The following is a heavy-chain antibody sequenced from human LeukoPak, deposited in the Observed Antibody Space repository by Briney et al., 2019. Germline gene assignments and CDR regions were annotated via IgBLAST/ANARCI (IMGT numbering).Heavy chain of an antibody. D-gene: IGHD6-19*01. J-gene: IGHJ4*02. Sequence: GGSLRLSCAAPGFTFDNYAMHWVRQAPGTGLEWLSIISWNSGYIGYADSVKGRFTISRDNAKKSLDLQMNSLRAEDTAFYYCAKVRGTYSSGYLFDYWGQGTLVTVSS. CDR1: GFTFDNYA. CDR2: ISWNSGYI. CDR3: AKVRGTYSSGYLFDY. V-gene: IGHV3-9*01.